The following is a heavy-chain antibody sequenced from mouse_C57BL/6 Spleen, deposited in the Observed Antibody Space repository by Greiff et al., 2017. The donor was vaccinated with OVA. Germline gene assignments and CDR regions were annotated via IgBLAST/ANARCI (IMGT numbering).Heavy chain of an antibody. CDR3: TVGYYYAMDY. J-gene: IGHJ4*01. D-gene: IGHD2-14*01. CDR1: GFTFSNYW. CDR2: IRLKSDNYAT. Sequence: EVKLMESGGGLVQPGGSMKLSCVASGFTFSNYWMNWVRQSPEKGLEWVAQIRLKSDNYATHYAESVKGRFTISRDDSKSSVYLQMNNLRAEDTGMYYCTVGYYYAMDYWGQGTSVTVSS. V-gene: IGHV6-3*01.